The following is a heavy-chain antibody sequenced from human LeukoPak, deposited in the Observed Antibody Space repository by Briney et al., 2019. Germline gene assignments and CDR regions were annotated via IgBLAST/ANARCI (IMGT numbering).Heavy chain of an antibody. J-gene: IGHJ5*01. Sequence: GGSLRLSCAASGFTFRNFATGWVRRAPGKGLEWVSSISGSGGTTYYADSVKGRFSIFRDNSRNALYLQMKSLRAEDTAVYYCAKQIEADNWFDSWGQGTLVTVSS. CDR3: AKQIEADNWFDS. CDR2: ISGSGGTT. D-gene: IGHD2/OR15-2a*01. CDR1: GFTFRNFA. V-gene: IGHV3-23*01.